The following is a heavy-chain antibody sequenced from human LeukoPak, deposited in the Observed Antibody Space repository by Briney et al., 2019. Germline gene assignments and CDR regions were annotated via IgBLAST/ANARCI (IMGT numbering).Heavy chain of an antibody. D-gene: IGHD1-26*01. CDR1: GYSISSGYY. J-gene: IGHJ4*02. CDR2: IYHSGST. CDR3: ARVDSGSYYYFGY. V-gene: IGHV4-38-2*02. Sequence: SETLSLTCTVSGYSISSGYYWGWIRQPPGKGLEWIGSIYHSGSTYYNPSLKSRVTISVDTSKNQFSLKLSSVTAADTAVYYCARVDSGSYYYFGYWGQGTLVTVSS.